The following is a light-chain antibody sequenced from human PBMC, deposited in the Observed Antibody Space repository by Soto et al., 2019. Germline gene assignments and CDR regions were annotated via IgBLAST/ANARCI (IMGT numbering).Light chain of an antibody. Sequence: EIVMTQSPATLSVSPGERATLSCRASQSVSSNLAWYQQKPGQAPRLLIFGASTRAPGIPDRFSGSGSGTDFTLTISKLEPEDFALFYCQQYGSSPTWTFGQGTKVDIK. J-gene: IGKJ1*01. V-gene: IGKV3-20*01. CDR2: GAS. CDR1: QSVSSN. CDR3: QQYGSSPTWT.